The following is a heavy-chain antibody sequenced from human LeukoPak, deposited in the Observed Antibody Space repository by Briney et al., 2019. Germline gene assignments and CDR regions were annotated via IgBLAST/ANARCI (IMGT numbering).Heavy chain of an antibody. Sequence: GESLKISCKGSGYSFTSYWIGWVHQLPGKGLEWMGIIYPGDSDTNYSPSFQGHVTISVDKSISTAYLQWSSLKASDTAMYYCAIRGLSYNQFDYWGQGTLVTVSS. D-gene: IGHD1-1*01. V-gene: IGHV5-51*07. CDR3: AIRGLSYNQFDY. J-gene: IGHJ4*02. CDR1: GYSFTSYW. CDR2: IYPGDSDT.